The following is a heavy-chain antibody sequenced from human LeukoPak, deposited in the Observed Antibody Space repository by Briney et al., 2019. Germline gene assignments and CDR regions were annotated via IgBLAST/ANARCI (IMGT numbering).Heavy chain of an antibody. CDR2: INTNTGNP. J-gene: IGHJ4*02. D-gene: IGHD3-22*01. Sequence: GASVKVSCKASGYTFTSYAMNWVRQAPGQGLEWMGWINTNTGNPTYAQGFTGRFVFSLDTSVSTAYLQISSLKAEDTAMYYCAILPSEYYYDSSGYLVDDYWGQGTLVTVSS. CDR3: AILPSEYYYDSSGYLVDDY. V-gene: IGHV7-4-1*02. CDR1: GYTFTSYA.